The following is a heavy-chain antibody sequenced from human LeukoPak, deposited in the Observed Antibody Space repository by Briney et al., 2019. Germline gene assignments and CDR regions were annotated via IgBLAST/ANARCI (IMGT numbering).Heavy chain of an antibody. Sequence: SETLSFTCTVSGGSISSYYWSWIRQPPGKGLEWIGYIYYSGSTNYNPSLKSRVTISVDTSKNQFFLKLSFVTAADTAVYYCARVRDRSGYYNCLDYWGQGTLVTASS. CDR3: ARVRDRSGYYNCLDY. CDR2: IYYSGST. CDR1: GGSISSYY. D-gene: IGHD3-22*01. V-gene: IGHV4-59*01. J-gene: IGHJ4*02.